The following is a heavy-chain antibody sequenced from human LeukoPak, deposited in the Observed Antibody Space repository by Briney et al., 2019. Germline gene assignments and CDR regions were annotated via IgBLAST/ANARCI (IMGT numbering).Heavy chain of an antibody. CDR2: INPFSGGT. D-gene: IGHD2-21*02. CDR3: ARDLFVTKGIDF. Sequence: ASVKVSCKASGYTFTDYYIHWVRQAPGQRLEWMGWINPFSGGTNYEQNFQGSVTMTRDTSISTAYMELSRLRSVDTAVYYCARDLFVTKGIDFWGQGTLVTVSS. J-gene: IGHJ4*02. CDR1: GYTFTDYY. V-gene: IGHV1-2*02.